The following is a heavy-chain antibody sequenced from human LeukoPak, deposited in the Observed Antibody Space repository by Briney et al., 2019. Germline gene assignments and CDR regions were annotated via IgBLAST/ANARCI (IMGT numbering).Heavy chain of an antibody. D-gene: IGHD3-22*01. CDR3: ARGASRGVVVITPLTD. V-gene: IGHV3-30*14. CDR2: ISYAGSNT. J-gene: IGHJ4*02. Sequence: GGSLRLSCAASGFTFSSYAMHWVRQAPGRGLEWVAVISYAGSNTYYADSVKGRFTISRDNSENTLYLQMNSLRAEDTAVYYCARGASRGVVVITPLTDWGQGTLVTVSS. CDR1: GFTFSSYA.